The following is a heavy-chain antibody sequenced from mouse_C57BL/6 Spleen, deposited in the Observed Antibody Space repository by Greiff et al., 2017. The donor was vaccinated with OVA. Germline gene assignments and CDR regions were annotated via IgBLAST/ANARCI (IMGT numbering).Heavy chain of an antibody. CDR2: IDPENGDT. Sequence: EVQLQQSGAELVRPGASVKLSCTASGFNIKDDYMHWVKQRPEQGLEWIGWIDPENGDTEYASKFQGKATITADTSSNTAYLQLSSLTSEDTAVYYCTTLGLDYDGVAYWGQGTTLTVSS. D-gene: IGHD2-4*01. J-gene: IGHJ2*01. CDR1: GFNIKDDY. CDR3: TTLGLDYDGVAY. V-gene: IGHV14-4*01.